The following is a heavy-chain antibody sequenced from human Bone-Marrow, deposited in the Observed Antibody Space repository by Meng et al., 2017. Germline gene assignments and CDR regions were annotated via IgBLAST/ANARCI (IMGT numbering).Heavy chain of an antibody. CDR2: IWYDGSNK. J-gene: IGHJ4*02. CDR3: ARESFGYYGSGSFDY. V-gene: IGHV3-33*01. D-gene: IGHD3-10*01. CDR1: GFTFSSYG. Sequence: GESLKISCAASGFTFSSYGMHWVRQAPGKGLEWVAVIWYDGSNKYYADSVKGRFTISRDNSKNALNLQMNSLRAEDTDVYYCARESFGYYGSGSFDYWGQGTLVTVSS.